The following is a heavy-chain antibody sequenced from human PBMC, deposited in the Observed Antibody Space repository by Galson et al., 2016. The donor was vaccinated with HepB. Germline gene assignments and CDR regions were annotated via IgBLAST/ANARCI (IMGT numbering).Heavy chain of an antibody. CDR3: AKDKEYYFDY. J-gene: IGHJ4*02. CDR1: GFTFSSYG. Sequence: SLRLSCAASGFTFSSYGMHWVRQAPGKGLEWVAVISYDGSNKYYADSVKGRFTISRDNSKKTLYLQMNSLRAEATVVDYCAKDKEYYFDYWGQGTLVTVSS. CDR2: ISYDGSNK. D-gene: IGHD3-10*01. V-gene: IGHV3-30*18.